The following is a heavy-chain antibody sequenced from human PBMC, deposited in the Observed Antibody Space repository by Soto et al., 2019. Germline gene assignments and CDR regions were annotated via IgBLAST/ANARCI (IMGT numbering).Heavy chain of an antibody. Sequence: SQTLSLTCAISGDSVSSNSAAWNWIRQSPSRGLEWLGRTYYRSKWYNDYAVSVKGRITINPDTSKNQFSLQLNSVTPEDTAVYYCAREDCSGGSCYSDGGYYMDVWGKGTTVTVSS. CDR1: GDSVSSNSAA. CDR2: TYYRSKWYN. V-gene: IGHV6-1*01. CDR3: AREDCSGGSCYSDGGYYMDV. D-gene: IGHD2-15*01. J-gene: IGHJ6*03.